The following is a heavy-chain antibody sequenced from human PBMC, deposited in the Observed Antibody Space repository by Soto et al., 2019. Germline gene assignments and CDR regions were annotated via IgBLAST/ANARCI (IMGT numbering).Heavy chain of an antibody. V-gene: IGHV1-18*01. Sequence: QVQLVQSGAEVTKPGASVKVSCKASGYTFSTYGISWVRQDPGQGLEWMGWTSGNNDKKNYSQKFKGRVTMTTDTSTNTAYLELRSLSTDDTALYYCARESRGYEDYWGQETLVIVSS. J-gene: IGHJ4*02. CDR1: GYTFSTYG. CDR2: TSGNNDKK. D-gene: IGHD5-12*01. CDR3: ARESRGYEDY.